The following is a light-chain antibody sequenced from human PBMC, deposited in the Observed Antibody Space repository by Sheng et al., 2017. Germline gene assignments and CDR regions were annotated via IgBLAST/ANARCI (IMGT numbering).Light chain of an antibody. V-gene: IGKV1-33*01. J-gene: IGKJ2*01. CDR2: DES. CDR1: QGIGNL. Sequence: DIQMTQSPSSLSASVGDRVTITCQASQGIGNLLNWYQQKPGKAPKLLVYDESDLETGVPSRFSGSGSGTDFTFTISSLQPEDIASYYCQQCDDVPYTFGQGTKLDIK. CDR3: QQCDDVPYT.